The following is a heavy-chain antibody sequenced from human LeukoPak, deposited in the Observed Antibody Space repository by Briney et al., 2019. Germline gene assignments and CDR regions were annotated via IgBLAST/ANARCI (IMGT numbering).Heavy chain of an antibody. CDR2: IYTSGST. J-gene: IGHJ5*02. V-gene: IGHV4-4*09. CDR1: GGSISSYY. CDR3: ASQELEPLNWFDP. Sequence: SETLTLTCTVSGGSISSYYWSWIRQPPGKGLEWIGYIYTSGSTNYNPSLKRRGTISVDTSKNQFSLKLSSVTAADTAVYYGASQELEPLNWFDPWGQGTLVTVS. D-gene: IGHD1-1*01.